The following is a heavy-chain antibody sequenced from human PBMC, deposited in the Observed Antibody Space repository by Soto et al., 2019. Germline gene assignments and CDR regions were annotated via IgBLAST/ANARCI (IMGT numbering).Heavy chain of an antibody. J-gene: IGHJ2*01. CDR3: ASAYGSGSYANWYFDL. CDR1: GGSISSGDYY. CDR2: IYYSGST. V-gene: IGHV4-30-4*01. D-gene: IGHD3-10*01. Sequence: QVQLQESGPGLVKPSQTLSLTCTVSGGSISSGDYYWSWIRQPPGKGLEWIGYIYYSGSTYYNPSLKSRVTISVDTSKYQFSLKLSSVTAADTAVYYCASAYGSGSYANWYFDLWGRGTLVTVSS.